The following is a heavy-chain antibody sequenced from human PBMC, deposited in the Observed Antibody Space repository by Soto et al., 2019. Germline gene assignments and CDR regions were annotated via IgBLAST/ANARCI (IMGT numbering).Heavy chain of an antibody. CDR3: ARGFLIEGNHYYDGMGV. CDR1: GGTFSSYA. Sequence: QVQLVQSGAEVKKPGSSVKVSCKAAGGTFSSYAMSWVRQAPGQGLEWMGGIIPISGPANYAQKFQGRVTITADESTSTAYMELSSVRSEDTAVYYCARGFLIEGNHYYDGMGVWGQGTTVTVS. J-gene: IGHJ6*02. D-gene: IGHD3-10*01. V-gene: IGHV1-69*01. CDR2: IIPISGPA.